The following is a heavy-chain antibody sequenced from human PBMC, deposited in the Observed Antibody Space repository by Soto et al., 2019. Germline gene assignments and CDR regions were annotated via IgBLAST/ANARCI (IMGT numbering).Heavy chain of an antibody. D-gene: IGHD4-17*01. CDR3: AKEGVYGDDVPCYFDY. J-gene: IGHJ4*02. V-gene: IGHV3-30*18. CDR2: ISYDGSNK. Sequence: QVQLVESGGGVVQPGRSLRLSCAASGFTFSSYGMHWVRQAPGKGLEWVAVISYDGSNKYYADSVKGRFTISRDNSKNTLYLQMNSLRAEDTAVYYCAKEGVYGDDVPCYFDYWGQGTLVTVSS. CDR1: GFTFSSYG.